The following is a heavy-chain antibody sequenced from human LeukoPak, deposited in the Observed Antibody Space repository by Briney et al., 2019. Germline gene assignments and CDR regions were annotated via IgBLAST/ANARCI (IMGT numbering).Heavy chain of an antibody. CDR2: IREDGKKE. V-gene: IGHV3-7*01. CDR3: ARDEVGGPLKY. CDR1: GFSFRNYW. J-gene: IGHJ4*02. D-gene: IGHD1-26*01. Sequence: GGSLRLSCGASGFSFRNYWMTWVRQAPGKGLEWVANIREDGKKENYVDSVRGRFTISRDNAKNSLYLQMNSLRAEDTAVYYCARDEVGGPLKYWGQGILVTVSS.